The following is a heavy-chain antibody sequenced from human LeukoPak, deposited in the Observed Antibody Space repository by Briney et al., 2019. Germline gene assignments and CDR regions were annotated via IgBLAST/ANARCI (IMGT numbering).Heavy chain of an antibody. V-gene: IGHV4-34*01. CDR2: INHSGST. J-gene: IGHJ5*02. D-gene: IGHD5-18*01. CDR3: ARGGYSNWFDP. Sequence: SETLSLTCAVYGGSFSGYYWSWIRQPPGKGLEWIGEINHSGSTNYNPSLKSRVTISVDTSKNQFSLRLSSVTAADTAVYYCARGGYSNWFDPWGQGTLVTVSS. CDR1: GGSFSGYY.